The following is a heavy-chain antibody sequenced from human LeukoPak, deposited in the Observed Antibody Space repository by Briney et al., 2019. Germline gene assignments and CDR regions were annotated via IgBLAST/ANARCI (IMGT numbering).Heavy chain of an antibody. CDR3: AIELSWYGGYFDY. CDR2: IYPGDSDT. CDR1: GYSFTSYW. V-gene: IGHV5-51*01. D-gene: IGHD6-13*01. Sequence: GESLKISCKGSGYSFTSYWIGWVRQMPGKGQEWMGIIYPGDSDTRYSPSFQGQVTISADKSISTAYLQWSSLKASDTAMYYCAIELSWYGGYFDYWGQGTLVTVSS. J-gene: IGHJ4*02.